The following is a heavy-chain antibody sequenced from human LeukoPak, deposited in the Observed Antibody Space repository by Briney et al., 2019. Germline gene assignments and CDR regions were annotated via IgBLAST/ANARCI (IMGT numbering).Heavy chain of an antibody. J-gene: IGHJ4*02. CDR1: GYTFTSYY. CDR2: INPSGGST. V-gene: IGHV1-46*01. D-gene: IGHD6-19*01. CDR3: AREAVAGYFDY. Sequence: ASVKVSCKASGYTFTSYYMHWVRQAPGQGLEWMGIINPSGGSTSYAQKFQGRVTMTRDTSTSTVYKELSSLRSEDTTVYYCAREAVAGYFDYWGQGTLVTVSS.